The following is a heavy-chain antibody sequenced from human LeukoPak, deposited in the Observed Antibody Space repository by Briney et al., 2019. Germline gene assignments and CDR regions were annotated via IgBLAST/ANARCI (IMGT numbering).Heavy chain of an antibody. CDR1: GFTFSDHG. J-gene: IGHJ4*02. Sequence: GGSLRLSCAASGFTFSDHGMHWVRQAPGKGLEWVSVIYSGGSTYYADSVKGRFTISRDNSKNTLYLQMNSLRAEDTAVYYCARDRGSGSYYGYWGQGTLVTVSS. CDR2: IYSGGST. V-gene: IGHV3-66*01. CDR3: ARDRGSGSYYGY. D-gene: IGHD3-10*01.